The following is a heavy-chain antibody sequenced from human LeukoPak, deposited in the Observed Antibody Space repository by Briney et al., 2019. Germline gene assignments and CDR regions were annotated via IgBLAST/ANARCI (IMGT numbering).Heavy chain of an antibody. CDR1: GFIFSSYA. J-gene: IGHJ4*02. CDR3: ARSITIFVY. V-gene: IGHV3-23*01. D-gene: IGHD3-10*01. CDR2: VSGSGGNT. Sequence: QPGGSLRLSCAASGFIFSSYAMSWVRRAPGKGLEWVSTVSGSGGNTFYADSLKGRFTISRDNAKNSLYLQMNSLRAEDTAVYYCARSITIFVYWGQGTLVTVSS.